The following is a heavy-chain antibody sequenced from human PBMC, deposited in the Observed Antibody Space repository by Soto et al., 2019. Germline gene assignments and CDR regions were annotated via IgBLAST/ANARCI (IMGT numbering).Heavy chain of an antibody. CDR3: ARDRAAAGYFDY. Sequence: QVQLQESGPGLVKPSQTLSLTCTVSGGSISSGGYYWAWFRHPPGTGLEWIGNIYYGGSTYYNPSLKSRVTISVDTSKNQFSLKLSSVTAADTAVYYCARDRAAAGYFDYWGQGTLVTVSS. D-gene: IGHD6-13*01. CDR1: GGSISSGGYY. V-gene: IGHV4-31*03. J-gene: IGHJ4*02. CDR2: IYYGGST.